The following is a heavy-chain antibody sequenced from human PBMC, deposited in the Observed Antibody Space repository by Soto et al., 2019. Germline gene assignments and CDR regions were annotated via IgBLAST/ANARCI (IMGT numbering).Heavy chain of an antibody. Sequence: ASVKVSCKASGYTFTSYAMHWVRQAPGQRLEWMGWINAGNGSTKYAQKFQGRVTMTRDTPTSTAYMELSSLRSEDTAVYYCARGQIVVVPATHSTWFDPWGQGTLVTVSS. D-gene: IGHD2-2*01. CDR2: INAGNGST. J-gene: IGHJ5*02. CDR1: GYTFTSYA. V-gene: IGHV1-3*01. CDR3: ARGQIVVVPATHSTWFDP.